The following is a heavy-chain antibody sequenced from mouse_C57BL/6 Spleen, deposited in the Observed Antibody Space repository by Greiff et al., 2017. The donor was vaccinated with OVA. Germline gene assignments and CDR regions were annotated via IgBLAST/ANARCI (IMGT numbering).Heavy chain of an antibody. V-gene: IGHV1-64*01. J-gene: IGHJ4*01. CDR1: GYTFTSYW. CDR2: IHPNSGST. D-gene: IGHD2-1*01. CDR3: ARSYGNYPGAMDY. Sequence: QVQLQQPGAELVKPGASVKLSCKASGYTFTSYWMHWVKQRPGQGLEWIGMIHPNSGSTNYNEKFKSKATLTVDKSSSTAYMQLSSLTSEDSAVYYCARSYGNYPGAMDYWGQGTSVTVSS.